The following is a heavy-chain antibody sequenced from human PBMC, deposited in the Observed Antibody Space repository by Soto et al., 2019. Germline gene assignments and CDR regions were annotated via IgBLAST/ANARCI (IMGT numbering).Heavy chain of an antibody. J-gene: IGHJ1*01. D-gene: IGHD3-3*01. CDR2: IYYSGST. Sequence: SETLSLTCTVSGGSISSGGYSWTWIRQHPGKGLEWIGYIYYSGSTYYNPSLKSRVTISVDRSKNQFSLKLSSVTAADTAVYYCARGSHYDFWSGYYTPTEYFQHWGQGTLVTVSS. CDR1: GGSISSGGYS. CDR3: ARGSHYDFWSGYYTPTEYFQH. V-gene: IGHV4-30-2*01.